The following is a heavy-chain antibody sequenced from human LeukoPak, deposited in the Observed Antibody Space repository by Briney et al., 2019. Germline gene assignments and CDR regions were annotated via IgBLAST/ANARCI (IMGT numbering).Heavy chain of an antibody. CDR1: GYTFTGYY. V-gene: IGHV1-2*06. J-gene: IGHJ5*02. CDR3: ARDLRQLARDRFDP. Sequence: ASVKVSCKASGYTFTGYYMHWVRQAPGQGLEWMGRINPNSGGTNYAQKFQGRVTITTDESTSTAYVELSSLRSEDTAVYCCARDLRQLARDRFDPWGQGTLVTVSS. D-gene: IGHD6-6*01. CDR2: INPNSGGT.